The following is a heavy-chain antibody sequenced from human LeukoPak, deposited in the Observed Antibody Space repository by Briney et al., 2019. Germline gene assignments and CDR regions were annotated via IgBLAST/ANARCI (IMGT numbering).Heavy chain of an antibody. J-gene: IGHJ4*02. CDR1: GFTFSSFG. Sequence: GGSLRLSCAASGFTFSSFGMHWVRQAPGRGMEWVALILYDEKYYADSVKGRLTISRDNSRNPLFLQMDSLRAQDTAVYYFARYCSGGCYSGVDYWGQGTLVTVPS. CDR3: ARYCSGGCYSGVDY. D-gene: IGHD2-15*01. CDR2: ILYDEK. V-gene: IGHV3-33*05.